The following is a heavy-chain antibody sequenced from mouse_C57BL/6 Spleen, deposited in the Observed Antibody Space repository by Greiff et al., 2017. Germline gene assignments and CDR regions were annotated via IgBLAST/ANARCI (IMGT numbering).Heavy chain of an antibody. CDR2: IRLKSDNYAT. Sequence: EVKLVESGGGLVQPGGSMKLSCVASGFTFSNYWMNWVRQSPEKGLEWVAQIRLKSDNYATHYAESVKGRFTISRDDSKSSVYLQMNNLRAEDTGIYYCTGFYYYGSSPLMDYWGQGTSVTVSS. CDR1: GFTFSNYW. CDR3: TGFYYYGSSPLMDY. J-gene: IGHJ4*01. V-gene: IGHV6-3*01. D-gene: IGHD1-1*01.